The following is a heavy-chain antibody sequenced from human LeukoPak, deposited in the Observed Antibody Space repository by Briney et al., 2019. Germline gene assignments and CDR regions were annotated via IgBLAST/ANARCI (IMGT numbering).Heavy chain of an antibody. J-gene: IGHJ4*02. Sequence: GASVKVSCKASGYTFTDYYMHWVRQAPGQGLEWMGIINPSGGSTSYAQKFQGRVTMTRDTSTSTVYMELSSLRSEDTAVYYCARDGQRRRITIFGVVITPYYFDYWGQGTLVTVSS. V-gene: IGHV1-46*01. CDR2: INPSGGST. D-gene: IGHD3-3*01. CDR3: ARDGQRRRITIFGVVITPYYFDY. CDR1: GYTFTDYY.